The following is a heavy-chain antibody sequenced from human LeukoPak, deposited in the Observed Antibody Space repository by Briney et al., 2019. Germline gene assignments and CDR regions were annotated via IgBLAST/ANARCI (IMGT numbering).Heavy chain of an antibody. J-gene: IGHJ4*02. V-gene: IGHV3-7*01. CDR1: W. Sequence: WRRWVHHAKGKGLEWVANIKQDGSEKYYVDSVKGRFTISRDNAKKSVYLQMNSLRAEDTAVYYCATVRIVVVPAARALDYWGQGTLVTVSS. CDR2: IKQDGSEK. D-gene: IGHD2-2*01. CDR3: ATVRIVVVPAARALDY.